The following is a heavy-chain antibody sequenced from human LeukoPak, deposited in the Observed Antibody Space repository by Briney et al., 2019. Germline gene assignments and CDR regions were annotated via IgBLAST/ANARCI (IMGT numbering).Heavy chain of an antibody. D-gene: IGHD3-10*01. CDR2: ISGSGGIT. Sequence: GGSLRLSCAASGFTFSNYAMSWARQAPGKGLEWVSAISGSGGITYYADSVKGRFTISRDNSKNMLYLQMNSLRAEDTAVYYCAKEWDGSGTRLGWFDPWGQGTLVTVSS. J-gene: IGHJ5*02. CDR3: AKEWDGSGTRLGWFDP. V-gene: IGHV3-23*01. CDR1: GFTFSNYA.